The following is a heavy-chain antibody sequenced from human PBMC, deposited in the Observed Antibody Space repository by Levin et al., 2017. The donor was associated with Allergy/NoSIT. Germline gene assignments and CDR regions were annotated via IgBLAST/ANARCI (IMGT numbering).Heavy chain of an antibody. D-gene: IGHD6-13*01. Sequence: LSLTCAASGFTFSSYGMHWVRQAPGKGLEWVAVIWYDGSNKYYADSVKGRFTISRDNSKNTLYLQMNSLRAEDTAVYYCAREGSSGTMYNWFDPWGQGTLVTVSS. CDR3: AREGSSGTMYNWFDP. CDR1: GFTFSSYG. J-gene: IGHJ5*02. CDR2: IWYDGSNK. V-gene: IGHV3-33*01.